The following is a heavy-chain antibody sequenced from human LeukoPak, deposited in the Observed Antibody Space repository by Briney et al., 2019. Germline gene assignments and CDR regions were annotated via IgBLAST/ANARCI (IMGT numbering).Heavy chain of an antibody. CDR3: ARVLGASQGDLAFDI. Sequence: GGSLRLSCAASGFTFSSYSMNWVRQAPGKGLEWVSSISSSSSYIYYADSVKGRFTISRDNAKNSLYLQMNSLRAEDTAVYYCARVLGASQGDLAFDIWGQGTMVTVSS. CDR1: GFTFSSYS. CDR2: ISSSSSYI. J-gene: IGHJ3*02. D-gene: IGHD1-26*01. V-gene: IGHV3-21*01.